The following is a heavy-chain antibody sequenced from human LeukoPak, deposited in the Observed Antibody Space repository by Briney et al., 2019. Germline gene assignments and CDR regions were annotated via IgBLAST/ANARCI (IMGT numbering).Heavy chain of an antibody. CDR1: GYTFTSYY. J-gene: IGHJ4*02. CDR2: INPSGGST. V-gene: IGHV1-46*01. Sequence: ASVEVSCKASGYTFTSYYMHWVRQAPGQGLEWMGIINPSGGSTSYAQKFQGRVTMTRDTSTSTVYMELSSLRSEDTAVYYCAAINYYDSSGYVRDYFDYWGQGTLVTVSS. D-gene: IGHD3-22*01. CDR3: AAINYYDSSGYVRDYFDY.